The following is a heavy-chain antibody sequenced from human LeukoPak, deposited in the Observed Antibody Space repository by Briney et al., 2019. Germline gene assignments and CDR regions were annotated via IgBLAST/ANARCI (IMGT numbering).Heavy chain of an antibody. J-gene: IGHJ4*02. D-gene: IGHD6-19*01. CDR3: ARDSGWYPVDY. Sequence: PGGSLRLSCAASGFTFSNNWMTWVRQAPGKGLEWVANIKEDGSEKNYVDSVKGRFTISRDNAKNSLYLQVNSLRAEDTAVYYCARDSGWYPVDYWGQGTLVTVSS. CDR2: IKEDGSEK. V-gene: IGHV3-7*01. CDR1: GFTFSNNW.